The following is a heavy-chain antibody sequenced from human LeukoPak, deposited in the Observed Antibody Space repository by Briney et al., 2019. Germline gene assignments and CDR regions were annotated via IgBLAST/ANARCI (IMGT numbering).Heavy chain of an antibody. V-gene: IGHV3-33*01. Sequence: PGQSLRLSCAASGFTFSSYGIHWVRQAPGKGLEWVAVIWYDGTNKYYADSVKGRFTISRDNSKNTLYLQMNSLRAEDTAVYYCARDLSDGVVTAIAHYWGQGTLVTVSS. D-gene: IGHD2-21*02. CDR1: GFTFSSYG. J-gene: IGHJ4*02. CDR3: ARDLSDGVVTAIAHY. CDR2: IWYDGTNK.